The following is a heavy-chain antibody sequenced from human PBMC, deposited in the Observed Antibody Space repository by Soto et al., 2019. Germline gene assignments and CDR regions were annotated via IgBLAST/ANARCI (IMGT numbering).Heavy chain of an antibody. CDR1: GGVFRNYA. J-gene: IGHJ5*01. V-gene: IGHV1-69*01. CDR2: IIPVFGTA. CDR3: ARDRWGSYSFDS. Sequence: QVQLVQSGAEVKKTGSSVKVSCKASGGVFRNYAINWVRQAPGQGLEWMGGIIPVFGTADYPQKFQGRVTITADESTTTAYMELTSLKTEDTAVDFCARDRWGSYSFDSWGQGTLVTVAS. D-gene: IGHD1-26*01.